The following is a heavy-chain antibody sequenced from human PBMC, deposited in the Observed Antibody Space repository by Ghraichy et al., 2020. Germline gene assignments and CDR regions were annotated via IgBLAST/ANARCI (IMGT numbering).Heavy chain of an antibody. V-gene: IGHV4-59*01. J-gene: IGHJ5*02. Sequence: SDTLSLTCTVSGGSISSYYWSWIRQPPGKGLEWIGYIYYSGSTNYNPSLKSRVTISVDTSKNQFSLKLSSVTAADTAVYYCARDWGYYDFWSGYYEGGAWFDPWGQGTLVTVSS. CDR3: ARDWGYYDFWSGYYEGGAWFDP. D-gene: IGHD3-3*01. CDR2: IYYSGST. CDR1: GGSISSYY.